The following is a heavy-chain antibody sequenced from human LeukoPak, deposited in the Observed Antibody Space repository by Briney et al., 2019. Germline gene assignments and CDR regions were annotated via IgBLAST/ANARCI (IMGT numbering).Heavy chain of an antibody. CDR3: ARGGPVPFDP. V-gene: IGHV3-23*01. Sequence: GGSLRLSCAASGFTFSSYAMSWVRQAPGKGLEWVSGIGGSGGNTYYADSVKGRFTISRDNAKNSLYLQMNSLRAEDTAVYYCARGGPVPFDPWGQGTLVTVSS. CDR2: IGGSGGNT. CDR1: GFTFSSYA. J-gene: IGHJ5*02.